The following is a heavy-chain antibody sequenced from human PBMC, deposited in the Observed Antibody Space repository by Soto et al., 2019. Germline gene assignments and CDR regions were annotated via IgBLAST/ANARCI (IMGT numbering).Heavy chain of an antibody. Sequence: GGSLRLSCAASGFTFSSYDMHWVRQATGKGLEWVSAIGTAGDTYYPGSVKGRFTISRENAKNSLYLQMNSLRAEDTAVYYCARGRRYYDSSGFRRYYFDYWGQGTLVTVSS. D-gene: IGHD3-22*01. V-gene: IGHV3-13*01. CDR3: ARGRRYYDSSGFRRYYFDY. CDR1: GFTFSSYD. CDR2: IGTAGDT. J-gene: IGHJ4*02.